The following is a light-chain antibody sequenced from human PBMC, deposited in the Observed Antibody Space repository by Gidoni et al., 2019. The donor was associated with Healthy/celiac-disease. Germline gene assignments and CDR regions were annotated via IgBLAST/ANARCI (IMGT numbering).Light chain of an antibody. CDR3: QQRSNWPIT. CDR1: QSVSSY. Sequence: EIVLPQSPATLSLSPGERATLSCRASQSVSSYLAWYQQKPGQAPRLLIDDASNRATGIPARFSGSGSGTDFTLTISSLEPEDFAVYYCQQRSNWPITFGQGTRLEI. J-gene: IGKJ5*01. CDR2: DAS. V-gene: IGKV3-11*01.